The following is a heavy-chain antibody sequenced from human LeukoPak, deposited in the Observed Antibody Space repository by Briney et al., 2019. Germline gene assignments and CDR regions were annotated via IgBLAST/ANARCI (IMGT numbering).Heavy chain of an antibody. V-gene: IGHV1-18*01. Sequence: ASVKVSCKASGYIFINYGISWVRQAPGQGLEWMGWISVHNGDTDYAQKLQGRVTMTTDTSTSTVYMELRSLRSDDTAVYYCARLQFGGSTSRCYYYYMDFWGKGTTVTVSS. CDR1: GYIFINYG. J-gene: IGHJ6*03. CDR2: ISVHNGDT. CDR3: ARLQFGGSTSRCYYYYMDF. D-gene: IGHD5-24*01.